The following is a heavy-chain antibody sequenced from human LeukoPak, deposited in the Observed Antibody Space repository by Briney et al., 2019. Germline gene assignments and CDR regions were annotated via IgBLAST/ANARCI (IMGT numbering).Heavy chain of an antibody. CDR2: ITGSGGNT. CDR1: GFTFSSYA. J-gene: IGHJ4*02. D-gene: IGHD2-2*01. V-gene: IGHV3-23*01. CDR3: AKAGYCSSTSCPGAN. Sequence: GGSLRLSCAASGFTFSSYAMSWVRQAPGKRLEWVSGITGSGGNTYYADSVKGRFTISRDNSKNTLYLQMSGLRAEDTAVYYCAKAGYCSSTSCPGANWGQGTLVTVSS.